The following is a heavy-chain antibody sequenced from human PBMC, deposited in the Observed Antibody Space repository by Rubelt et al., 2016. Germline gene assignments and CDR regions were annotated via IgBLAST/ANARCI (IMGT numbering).Heavy chain of an antibody. Sequence: QVQLHQWGAGLLEPSETLSLTCAVYGGSFSGYYWSWIRQPPGKGLEWIVIIDYTGTTYYNPSLKSRVTISVNTSKNQFFLKLTSVTAADTAVYYCARHGTGYNWGSDDGFDLWGQGTEVTVSS. V-gene: IGHV4-34*01. J-gene: IGHJ3*01. CDR2: IDYTGTT. D-gene: IGHD1-20*01. CDR1: GGSFSGYY. CDR3: ARHGTGYNWGSDDGFDL.